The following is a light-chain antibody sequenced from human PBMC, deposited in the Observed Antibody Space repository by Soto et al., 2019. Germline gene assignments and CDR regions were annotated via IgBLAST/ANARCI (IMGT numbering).Light chain of an antibody. J-gene: IGKJ1*01. CDR3: QQYQNLWT. CDR1: QSVSSN. CDR2: DAS. Sequence: EIVMTQSPAALSLSPGERATLSCRASQSVSSNLAWYQQKPGQAPRLLIYDASSRATGIPARFSGSGSGTEFTLTINSLQSEDFAVYYCQQYQNLWTFGQGTKVDI. V-gene: IGKV3-15*01.